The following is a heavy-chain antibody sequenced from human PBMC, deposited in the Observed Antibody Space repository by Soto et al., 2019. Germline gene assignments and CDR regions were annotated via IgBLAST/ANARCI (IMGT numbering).Heavy chain of an antibody. Sequence: PGGSLRLSCAVSGFTFSSFWMSWVRQAPGKGLEWVASINQDGSEKYYVDSVKGQFTISRDNAKNSLYLQLSSLRAEDTAFYFCARGSDKYGLYYFDYWGQGTLVTVSS. V-gene: IGHV3-7*05. CDR1: GFTFSSFW. D-gene: IGHD3-10*01. CDR2: INQDGSEK. CDR3: ARGSDKYGLYYFDY. J-gene: IGHJ4*02.